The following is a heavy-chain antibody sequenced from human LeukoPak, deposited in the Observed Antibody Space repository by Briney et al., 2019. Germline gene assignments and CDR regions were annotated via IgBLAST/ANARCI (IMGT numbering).Heavy chain of an antibody. D-gene: IGHD6-13*01. Sequence: RASVKVSCKASGYTFTSYGISWVRQAPGQGLEWMGWISAYNGNTNYAQKLQGRVTMTTDTSTSTAYMELRSLRSDDTAVYYCARASQQLVRDAFDIWGQGTMVTVSS. CDR1: GYTFTSYG. CDR3: ARASQQLVRDAFDI. V-gene: IGHV1-18*01. J-gene: IGHJ3*02. CDR2: ISAYNGNT.